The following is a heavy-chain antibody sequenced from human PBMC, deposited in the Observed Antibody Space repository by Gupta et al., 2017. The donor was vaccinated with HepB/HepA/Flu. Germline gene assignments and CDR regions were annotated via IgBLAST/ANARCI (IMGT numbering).Heavy chain of an antibody. Sequence: QVQLVESGGGVVQPGRSLRLSCAASGFTFSSYGMHWVRPAPGKGLEWVAVISYDGSNKYYADSVKGRFTISRDNSKNTLYLQMNSLRAEDTAVYYCAKVLIVGAIHYYYYGMDVWGQGTTVTVSS. CDR3: AKVLIVGAIHYYYYGMDV. J-gene: IGHJ6*02. CDR2: ISYDGSNK. D-gene: IGHD1-26*01. V-gene: IGHV3-30*18. CDR1: GFTFSSYG.